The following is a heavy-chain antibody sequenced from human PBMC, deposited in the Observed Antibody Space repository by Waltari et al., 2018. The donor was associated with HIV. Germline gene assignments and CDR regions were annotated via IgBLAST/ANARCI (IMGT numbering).Heavy chain of an antibody. J-gene: IGHJ6*02. V-gene: IGHV3-33*02. CDR3: ARDQHSATNYYGLDV. Sequence: QVHLVESGGAVVQSGKSLRLSCAASGFNFSNYAMHWVRQGPGKGREGLSGIWADGSHESYADFAKGRFTISRDDSDNTLFLYLSGLRADDTAVYYCARDQHSATNYYGLDVWGQGTTVTVS. CDR2: IWADGSHE. CDR1: GFNFSNYA. D-gene: IGHD3-10*01.